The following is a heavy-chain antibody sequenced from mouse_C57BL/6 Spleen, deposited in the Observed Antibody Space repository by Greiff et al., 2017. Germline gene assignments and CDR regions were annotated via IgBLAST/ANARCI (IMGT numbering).Heavy chain of an antibody. CDR1: GYTFTDYN. V-gene: IGHV1-18*01. D-gene: IGHD2-2*01. J-gene: IGHJ4*01. CDR3: ARARDGYV. Sequence: EVQRVESGPELVKPGASVKIPCKASGYTFTDYNMDWVKQSHGKSLEWIGDINPNNGGTIYNQKFKGKATLTVDKSSSTAYMELRSLTSEDTAFYYCARARDGYVWGQGTSVTVSS. CDR2: INPNNGGT.